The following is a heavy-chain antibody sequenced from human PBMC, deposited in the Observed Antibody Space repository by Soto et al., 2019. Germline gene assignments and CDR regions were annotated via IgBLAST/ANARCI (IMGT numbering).Heavy chain of an antibody. J-gene: IGHJ4*02. CDR2: VNPILSMS. D-gene: IGHD3-10*01. CDR3: TAYLNLRTLRSEDTAIYYCARNYGSGYRAFAS. V-gene: IGHV1-69*02. Sequence: QVQLVQSGAEVKSAGSSVKVSCKASGDTFNFYSINWVRQAPGLGLEWVGRVNPILSMSNYAQRFQGRVTXXXXRTMXXCVSGCRGRATXTXVXXTGTAYLNLRTLRSEDTAIYYCARNYGSGYRAFASWGQGALVTVSS. CDR1: GDTFNFYS.